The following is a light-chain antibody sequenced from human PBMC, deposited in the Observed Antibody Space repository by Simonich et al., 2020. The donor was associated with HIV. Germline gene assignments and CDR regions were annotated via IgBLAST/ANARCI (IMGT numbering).Light chain of an antibody. J-gene: IGKJ1*01. Sequence: DIVMTQSPDSLAVSLGERATINCKSSQSVLYSSNNKNYFAWYQQKPGQPPKLLIYWASTRESGVPDRFSASGSGTDFTLTIRSLQAEDVAIYYCQQYYSTPPTFGQGTKVEIK. CDR1: QSVLYSSNNKNY. CDR3: QQYYSTPPT. CDR2: WAS. V-gene: IGKV4-1*01.